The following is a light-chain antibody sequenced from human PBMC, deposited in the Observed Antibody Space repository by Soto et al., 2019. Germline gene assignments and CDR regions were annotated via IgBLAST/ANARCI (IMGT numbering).Light chain of an antibody. CDR3: QRRRNWPVLVT. CDR2: DAS. V-gene: IGKV3-11*01. J-gene: IGKJ3*01. CDR1: QSVSSY. Sequence: EIVLTQSPATLSLSPGERATLSCRASQSVSSYLAWYQQKPAQAPRLLISDASNRATGIPARFSGSGSGTDFTLTISSLDPEDFAVYYCQRRRNWPVLVTVGRGPKVDIK.